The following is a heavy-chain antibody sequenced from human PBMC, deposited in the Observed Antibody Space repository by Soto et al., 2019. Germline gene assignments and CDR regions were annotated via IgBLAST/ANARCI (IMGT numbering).Heavy chain of an antibody. CDR3: TRAAWFPYLSFY. V-gene: IGHV3-48*03. D-gene: IGHD3-10*01. CDR2: ISSSGSTA. J-gene: IGHJ4*02. CDR1: GFTFSRFE. Sequence: GGSLRLSCAASGFTFSRFELHWVRQAPGKGLECISYISSSGSTAYYASSVEGRFTISRDNANNSVYLQMDSLRAEDTALYHCTRAAWFPYLSFYWGQGALVTVSS.